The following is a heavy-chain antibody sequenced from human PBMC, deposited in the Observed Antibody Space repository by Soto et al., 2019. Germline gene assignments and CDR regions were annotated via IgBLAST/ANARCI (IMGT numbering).Heavy chain of an antibody. CDR3: GIVEGIAVAEDCDI. CDR2: IYYSGST. V-gene: IGHV4-59*12. CDR1: GSSISCYY. Sequence: SAPMSLTCTVAGSSISCYYWSWLRQPPEKGLERIGYIYYSGSTNYNPSLQSQVTISVDTSNNHFSLQLSSVTAADTAMYYCGIVEGIAVAEDCDIWGQGTMVTVS. J-gene: IGHJ3*02. D-gene: IGHD6-19*01.